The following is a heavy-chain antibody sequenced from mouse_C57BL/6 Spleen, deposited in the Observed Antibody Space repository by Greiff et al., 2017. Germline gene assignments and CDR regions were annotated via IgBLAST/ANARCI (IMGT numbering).Heavy chain of an antibody. D-gene: IGHD2-5*01. Sequence: EVKLQESGGGLVKPGGSLKLSCAASGFTFSDYGMHWVRQAPEKGLEWVAYISSGSSTIYYADTVKGRFTISRDNAKNTLFLQMTSLRSEDTAMYYCARRSNYLYYFDYWGQGTTLTVSS. CDR3: ARRSNYLYYFDY. V-gene: IGHV5-17*01. J-gene: IGHJ2*01. CDR1: GFTFSDYG. CDR2: ISSGSSTI.